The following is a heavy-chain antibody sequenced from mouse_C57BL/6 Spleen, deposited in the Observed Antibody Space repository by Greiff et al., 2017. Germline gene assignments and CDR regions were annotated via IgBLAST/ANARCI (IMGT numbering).Heavy chain of an antibody. CDR3: ARGGIYYDYDWYFDV. J-gene: IGHJ1*03. Sequence: DVKLVESGGDLVKPGGSLKLSCAASGFTFSSYGMSWVRQTPDKRLEWVATISSGGSYTYYPDSVKGRFTISRDNAKNTLYLQMSSLKSEDTAMYYCARGGIYYDYDWYFDVWGTGTTVTVSS. V-gene: IGHV5-6*02. D-gene: IGHD2-4*01. CDR1: GFTFSSYG. CDR2: ISSGGSYT.